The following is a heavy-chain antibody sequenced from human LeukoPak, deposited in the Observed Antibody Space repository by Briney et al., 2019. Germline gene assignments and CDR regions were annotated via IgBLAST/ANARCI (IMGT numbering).Heavy chain of an antibody. CDR1: GDSISRSSDY. CDR3: ARVVLTTAAAIDY. CDR2: VYYIGST. D-gene: IGHD4/OR15-4a*01. V-gene: IGHV4-39*01. Sequence: SETLSLTCTVSGDSISRSSDYWGWIRQPPGKGPEWIGSVYYIGSTFYNPSLKSRVTISIDTSKNQFSLKLSSVTAADTAVYYCARVVLTTAAAIDYWGQGTLVTVSS. J-gene: IGHJ4*02.